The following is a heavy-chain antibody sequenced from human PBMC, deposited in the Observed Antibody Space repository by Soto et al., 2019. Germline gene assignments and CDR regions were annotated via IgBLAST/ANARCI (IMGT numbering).Heavy chain of an antibody. CDR1: GGSLGGSPYH. Sequence: SETLSLTCAVSGGSLGGSPYHWGWIRQPPGKGLEWIGEIYHSGSTNYNPSLKSRVTISVDKSKNQFSLKLSSVTAADTAVYYCASKALAGSFGYWGQGNLVTVSS. CDR2: IYHSGST. D-gene: IGHD6-19*01. CDR3: ASKALAGSFGY. J-gene: IGHJ4*02. V-gene: IGHV4-39*07.